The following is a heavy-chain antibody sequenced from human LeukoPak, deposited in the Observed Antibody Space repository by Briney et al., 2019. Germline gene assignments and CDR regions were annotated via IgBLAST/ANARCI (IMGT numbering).Heavy chain of an antibody. Sequence: ASVKVSCKASGYTFAAYYMYWVRQAPGQGLEWMGWIGPNSGGTNYTQKFQGRVTMTRDTSINTAYMELSRLTSDDTAVYYCARARNGGYNEGAFDIWGQGTMVTVSS. CDR3: ARARNGGYNEGAFDI. V-gene: IGHV1-2*02. J-gene: IGHJ3*02. CDR2: IGPNSGGT. CDR1: GYTFAAYY. D-gene: IGHD5-24*01.